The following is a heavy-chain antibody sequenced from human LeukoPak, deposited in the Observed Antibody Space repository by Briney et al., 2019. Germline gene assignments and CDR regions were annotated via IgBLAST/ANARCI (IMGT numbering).Heavy chain of an antibody. V-gene: IGHV3-74*01. D-gene: IGHD6-6*01. CDR3: ARGDSSSPSFDY. CDR2: INSDGSST. J-gene: IGHJ4*02. Sequence: GGSLRLSCAASGFTFSSYWMHWVRQAPGKGLVWVSRINSDGSSTSYADSVKGRFTISRDNAKNTLYPQMNSLRAEDTAVYYCARGDSSSPSFDYWGQGTLVTVSS. CDR1: GFTFSSYW.